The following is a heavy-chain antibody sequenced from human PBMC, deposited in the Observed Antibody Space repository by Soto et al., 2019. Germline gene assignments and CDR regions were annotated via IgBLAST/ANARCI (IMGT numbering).Heavy chain of an antibody. CDR1: GFTFTSYS. D-gene: IGHD2-15*01. CDR3: ARGGAYCSGGSCPPDYMDV. CDR2: ISAYNGNT. J-gene: IGHJ6*03. Sequence: GASVKVSCKASGFTFTSYSLHWVRQAPGQGLEWMGWISAYNGNTNYAQKLQGRVTMTTDTSTSTAYMELRSLRSDDTAVYYCARGGAYCSGGSCPPDYMDVWGKGTTVTVSS. V-gene: IGHV1-18*04.